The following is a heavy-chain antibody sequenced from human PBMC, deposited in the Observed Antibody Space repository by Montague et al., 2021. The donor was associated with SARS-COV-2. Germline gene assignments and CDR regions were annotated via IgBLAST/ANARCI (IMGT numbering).Heavy chain of an antibody. CDR3: AKGRHGSGTYYNDS. CDR1: GFTFDDFA. V-gene: IGHV3-9*01. Sequence: SLRLSCAASGFTFDDFAMHWVRQAPGKGLEWVSSTSCDGGVKGYADSVKGRFTISRDNARNSLYLQMNCLRPDDTAFYYCAKGRHGSGTYYNDSGGQGTLVTVPS. CDR2: TSCDGGVK. J-gene: IGHJ4*02. D-gene: IGHD3-10*01.